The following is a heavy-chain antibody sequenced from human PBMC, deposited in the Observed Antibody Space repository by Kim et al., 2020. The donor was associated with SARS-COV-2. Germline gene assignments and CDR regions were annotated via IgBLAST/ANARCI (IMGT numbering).Heavy chain of an antibody. V-gene: IGHV4-59*01. D-gene: IGHD2-15*01. CDR3: ARDYSNYNYYYMAV. CDR2: IYYSGGT. CDR1: GGSISSYY. J-gene: IGHJ6*03. Sequence: SETLSLTCTVSGGSISSYYWRWIRQPPGKGLEWIGYIYYSGGTNYNPSLKSRITMSIDTSKNQFSLKLSSVTAADTAVYYCARDYSNYNYYYMAVSRKG.